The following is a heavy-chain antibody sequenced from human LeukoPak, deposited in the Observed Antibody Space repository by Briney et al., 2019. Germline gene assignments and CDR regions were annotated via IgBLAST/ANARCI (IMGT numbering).Heavy chain of an antibody. V-gene: IGHV3-21*01. J-gene: IGHJ3*02. CDR1: GFTFSSYS. Sequence: PGGSLRLSCASSGFTFSSYSMNWVRQAPGKGLEWVSSISSSSSYIYYADSVKGRFTISRDNAKNSLYLQMNSLRAEDTAVYYCARDRWSNAFDIWGQGTMVTVSS. CDR3: ARDRWSNAFDI. CDR2: ISSSSSYI. D-gene: IGHD4-23*01.